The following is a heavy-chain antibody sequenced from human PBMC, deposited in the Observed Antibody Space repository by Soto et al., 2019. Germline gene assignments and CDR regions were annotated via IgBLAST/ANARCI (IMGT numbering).Heavy chain of an antibody. CDR3: AREESGYQPLLYLLTSNWFDP. D-gene: IGHD2-2*02. V-gene: IGHV1-2*02. CDR1: GYTFTCYY. CDR2: LNPNSGGT. Sequence: QVQLVQSGAEVKKPGASVKVSCKASGYTFTCYYMHWVRQAPGQGLEWMGWLNPNSGGTNYAQKFQGRVTMTRDTSISTAYMELSRLRSDDTAVYYCAREESGYQPLLYLLTSNWFDPWGQGTLVTVSS. J-gene: IGHJ5*02.